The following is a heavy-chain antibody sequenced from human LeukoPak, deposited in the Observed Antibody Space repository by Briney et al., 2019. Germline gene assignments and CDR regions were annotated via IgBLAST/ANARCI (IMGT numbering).Heavy chain of an antibody. CDR1: GYTFISYG. CDR2: ISAYNGNT. Sequence: ASVKVSCKASGYTFISYGISWVRQAPGQGLEWMGWISAYNGNTNYAQKFQGRVTMNKDTSTSTAYMELRSLRSDDTAVYYCARDLEGIAAADIDYWGQGTLVTVSS. V-gene: IGHV1-18*01. D-gene: IGHD6-13*01. CDR3: ARDLEGIAAADIDY. J-gene: IGHJ4*02.